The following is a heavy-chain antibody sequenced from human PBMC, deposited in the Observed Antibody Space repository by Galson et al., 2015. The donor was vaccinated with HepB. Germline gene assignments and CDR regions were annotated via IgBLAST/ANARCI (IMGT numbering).Heavy chain of an antibody. CDR3: ARQWELLHFDY. D-gene: IGHD1-26*01. CDR2: IYYSGST. CDR1: GGSISSGGYY. V-gene: IGHV4-31*03. J-gene: IGHJ4*02. Sequence: TLSLTCTVSGGSISSGGYYWSWIRQHPGKGLEWIGYIYYSGSTYYNPSLKSRVTISVDTPKNQFSLKLSSVTAADTAVYYRARQWELLHFDYWGQGTLVTVSS.